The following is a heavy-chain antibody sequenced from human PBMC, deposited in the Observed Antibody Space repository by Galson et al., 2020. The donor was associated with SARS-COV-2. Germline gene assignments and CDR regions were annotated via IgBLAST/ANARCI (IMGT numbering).Heavy chain of an antibody. V-gene: IGHV3-74*01. CDR2: LNPYGSVT. J-gene: IGHJ5*02. CDR3: ATALSSSANYIDP. CDR1: GFTISASW. Sequence: GGTLRLSCAASGFTISASWMHWVRHAPGTGLVSVSRLNPYGSVTAYADSVKGGFTICIHNAKNTLYLQMNSLRVEDTAVSYCATALSSSANYIDPWGPGTLVTVSS. D-gene: IGHD6-13*01.